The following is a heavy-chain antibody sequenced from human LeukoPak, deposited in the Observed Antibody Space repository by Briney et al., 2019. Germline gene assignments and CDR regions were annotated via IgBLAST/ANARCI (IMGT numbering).Heavy chain of an antibody. V-gene: IGHV3-33*08. J-gene: IGHJ4*02. CDR2: IWYDGSNK. CDR1: GFTFSSYA. CDR3: ARDGTQVLDY. Sequence: GGSLRLSCAASGFTFSSYAMSWVRQAPGKGLEWVALIWYDGSNKYYADSVKGRFTISRDNSKNTLYLQMNSLRAEDTAIYYCARDGTQVLDYWGQGTLVTVSS.